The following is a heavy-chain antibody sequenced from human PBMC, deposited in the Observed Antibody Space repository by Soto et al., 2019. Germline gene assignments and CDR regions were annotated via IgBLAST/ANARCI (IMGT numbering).Heavy chain of an antibody. CDR1: GYTFSIYY. V-gene: IGHV1-8*02. CDR2: MSPNSGDT. CDR3: ARGVQQGSDY. J-gene: IGHJ4*02. Sequence: ASVEVSCKASGYTFSIYYINWVRQTTGQGLEWMGWMSPNSGDTGYAQKFQGRVTMTRDTSINTAYMELSSLRFEDTAVYYCARGVQQGSDYWGQGTLVTVSS.